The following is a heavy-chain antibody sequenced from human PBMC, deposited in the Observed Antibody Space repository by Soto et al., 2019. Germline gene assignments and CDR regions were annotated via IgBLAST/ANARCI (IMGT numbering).Heavy chain of an antibody. D-gene: IGHD6-19*01. CDR3: ARVAVAGTRDAFDI. CDR1: GFTFSSYW. CDR2: IKQDGSEK. V-gene: IGHV3-7*04. J-gene: IGHJ3*02. Sequence: EVQLVESGGGLVQPGGSLRLSCAASGFTFSSYWMSWVCQAPGKGLEWVANIKQDGSEKYYVDCVKGRFTIHRDNANNSLYLQMNRLRAEDTAVDYCARVAVAGTRDAFDIWGQGTMVTVSS.